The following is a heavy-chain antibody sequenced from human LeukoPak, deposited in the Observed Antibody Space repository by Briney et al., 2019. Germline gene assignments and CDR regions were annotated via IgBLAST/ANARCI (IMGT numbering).Heavy chain of an antibody. Sequence: GGSLRLSCAASGFTVSSNYMSWVRQAPGKGLEWVSVIYSGGSTYYADSVKGRFTISRDNSKNTLYLQMNSLRAEDTAVYYCARDSIGISDTGDYWGQGTLVTVSS. V-gene: IGHV3-66*01. J-gene: IGHJ4*02. CDR3: ARDSIGISDTGDY. D-gene: IGHD5-18*01. CDR2: IYSGGST. CDR1: GFTVSSNY.